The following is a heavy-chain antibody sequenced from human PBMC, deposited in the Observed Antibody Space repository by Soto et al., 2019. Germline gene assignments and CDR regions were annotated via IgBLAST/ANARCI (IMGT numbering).Heavy chain of an antibody. V-gene: IGHV3-64D*06. D-gene: IGHD1-26*01. J-gene: IGHJ4*02. CDR1: GFSFSTYA. CDR2: ISHNGGST. Sequence: EVQVVESGGGLVQPGGSLRLSCSASGFSFSTYAMHWVRQAPGKGLEYVSSISHNGGSTYYADFVKGRFTISRDNSKNTLYLQMSSLRAEDTALYYWVKGRWVDYWGQGTLVHVSS. CDR3: VKGRWVDY.